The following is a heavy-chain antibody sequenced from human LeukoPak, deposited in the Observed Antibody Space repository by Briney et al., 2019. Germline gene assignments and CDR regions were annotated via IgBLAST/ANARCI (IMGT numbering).Heavy chain of an antibody. D-gene: IGHD6-13*01. CDR1: GYTFTSSD. Sequence: ASVKVSCKASGYTFTSSDINWVRQAPGQGLERMGWMNPNSGKTGSARKFQGRVAMTKNISISTAYIEVSSLGYEDTATYYCARGRPGLASAGTYDFWGQGTLITVSS. J-gene: IGHJ4*02. CDR3: ARGRPGLASAGTYDF. CDR2: MNPNSGKT. V-gene: IGHV1-8*01.